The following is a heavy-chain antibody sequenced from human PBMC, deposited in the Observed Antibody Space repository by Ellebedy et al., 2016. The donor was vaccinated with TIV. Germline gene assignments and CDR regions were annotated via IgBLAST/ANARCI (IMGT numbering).Heavy chain of an antibody. CDR3: ARGEAARPGY. J-gene: IGHJ4*02. CDR1: GYTPTELS. CDR2: FDPEDGET. V-gene: IGHV1-24*01. Sequence: ASVKVSXXVSGYTPTELSMHWVRQAPGKGLEWMGGFDPEDGETIYAQKFQGRVTMTEDTSTDTAYMELSSLRSEDTAVYYCARGEAARPGYWGQGTLVTVSS. D-gene: IGHD6-6*01.